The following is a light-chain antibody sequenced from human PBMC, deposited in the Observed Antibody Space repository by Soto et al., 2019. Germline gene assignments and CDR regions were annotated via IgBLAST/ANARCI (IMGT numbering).Light chain of an antibody. Sequence: QSVLTQPPSVSGAPGQSVTISCTGSDSNVGSGFDVHWYQQLPGTAPKLLIYANTNRPSGVPDRFSGFKSGSSASLAITGLQAEDEADYSCQSYDTSLSGPVVFGGGTKLTVL. CDR1: DSNVGSGFD. CDR2: ANT. J-gene: IGLJ2*01. CDR3: QSYDTSLSGPVV. V-gene: IGLV1-40*01.